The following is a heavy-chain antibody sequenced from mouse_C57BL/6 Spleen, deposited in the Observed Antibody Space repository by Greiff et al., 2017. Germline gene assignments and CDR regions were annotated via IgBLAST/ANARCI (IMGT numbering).Heavy chain of an antibody. J-gene: IGHJ2*01. CDR2: ISSGGSYT. Sequence: EVHLVESGGDLVKPGGSLKLSCAASGFTFSSYGMSWVRQTPDKRLEWVATISSGGSYTYYPDSVKGRFTISRDNATNTLYLQMSSLKSEDTAMYYCARRAEGSSYEDYFDYWGQGTTLTVSS. D-gene: IGHD1-1*01. V-gene: IGHV5-6*01. CDR1: GFTFSSYG. CDR3: ARRAEGSSYEDYFDY.